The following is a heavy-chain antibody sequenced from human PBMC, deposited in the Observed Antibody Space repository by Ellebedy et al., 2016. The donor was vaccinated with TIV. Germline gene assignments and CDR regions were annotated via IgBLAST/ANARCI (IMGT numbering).Heavy chain of an antibody. CDR3: ARDQYYSSGRRNWFDP. J-gene: IGHJ5*02. CDR2: INTYTGKS. V-gene: IGHV7-4-1*02. D-gene: IGHD3-10*01. Sequence: AASVKVSCKASGYTFSDFAIDWLRQAPGQGLEWMGWINTYTGKSTYAQGFTGRFVFSLDTSVSTAYLQISSLKADDTAVYYCARDQYYSSGRRNWFDPWGQGTQVTVSS. CDR1: GYTFSDFA.